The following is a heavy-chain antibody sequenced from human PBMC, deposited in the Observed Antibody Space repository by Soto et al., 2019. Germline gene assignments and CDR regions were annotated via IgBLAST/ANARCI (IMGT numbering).Heavy chain of an antibody. V-gene: IGHV3-30-3*01. Sequence: GGSLRLSCAASGFTFSSYAMHWVRQAPGKGLEWVAVISYDGSNKYYADSVKGRFTISRDNSKNTLYLQMNSLRAEDTAVYYCASMGGIAVAGMAYYYYGMDVWGQGTKVTVSS. CDR3: ASMGGIAVAGMAYYYYGMDV. J-gene: IGHJ6*02. CDR2: ISYDGSNK. D-gene: IGHD6-19*01. CDR1: GFTFSSYA.